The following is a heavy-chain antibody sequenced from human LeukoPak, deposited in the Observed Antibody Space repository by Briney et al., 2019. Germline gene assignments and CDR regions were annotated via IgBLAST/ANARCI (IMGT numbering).Heavy chain of an antibody. V-gene: IGHV1-18*01. Sequence: ASVKVSCKASGYTFTTYGISWVRQAPGQGLEWMGWNSGYKGNTIYAQKLQGRVTMTTDTSTSTAYMDLRSLRPDDTAVYYCARDHVPRGDGYNYYEYWGQGTLVTVPS. D-gene: IGHD5-24*01. CDR1: GYTFTTYG. J-gene: IGHJ4*02. CDR3: ARDHVPRGDGYNYYEY. CDR2: NSGYKGNT.